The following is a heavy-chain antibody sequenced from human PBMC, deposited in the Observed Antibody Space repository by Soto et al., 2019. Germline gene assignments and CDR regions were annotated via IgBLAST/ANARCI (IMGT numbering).Heavy chain of an antibody. V-gene: IGHV3-7*01. J-gene: IGHJ4*02. CDR2: IKQDGSEK. D-gene: IGHD6-6*01. CDR1: GFTFSSYW. Sequence: PGGSLRLSCAASGFTFSSYWMSWVRQAPGKGLEWVANIKQDGSEKYYVDSVKGRFTISRDNAKNSLYLQMNSLRAEDTAVYYCHIAARRPPNKLRGCYFDYWGQGTLVTVSS. CDR3: HIAARRPPNKLRGCYFDY.